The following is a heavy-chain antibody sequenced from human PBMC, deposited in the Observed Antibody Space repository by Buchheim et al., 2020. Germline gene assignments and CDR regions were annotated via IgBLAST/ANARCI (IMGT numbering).Heavy chain of an antibody. CDR3: ARARIHYYYYYMDV. V-gene: IGHV4-34*01. CDR1: GGSFSGYY. Sequence: QVQLQQWGAGLLKPSETLSLTCAVYGGSFSGYYWSWIRQPPGKGLEWIGEINHSGSTNYNPSLKSRVTILVETSKNQFSLKLSSVTAADTAVYYCARARIHYYYYYMDVWGKGTT. J-gene: IGHJ6*03. CDR2: INHSGST. D-gene: IGHD1-14*01.